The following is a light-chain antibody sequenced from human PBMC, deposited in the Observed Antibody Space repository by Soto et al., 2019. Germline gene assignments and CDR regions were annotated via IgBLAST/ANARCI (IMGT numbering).Light chain of an antibody. J-gene: IGKJ2*01. V-gene: IGKV3-15*01. Sequence: EIVMTQSPATLSVSPGERATLSCRASQSVSSNFAWYQQKPGQAPRLLIYGASTRATGIPARFSGSGSGTEFTLTISSLQSEDFAVYYCQQYNIWPRTFGQGTKLEIK. CDR1: QSVSSN. CDR3: QQYNIWPRT. CDR2: GAS.